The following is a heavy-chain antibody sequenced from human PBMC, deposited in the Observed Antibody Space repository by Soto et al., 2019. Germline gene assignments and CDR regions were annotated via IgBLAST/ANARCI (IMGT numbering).Heavy chain of an antibody. CDR3: ARQLFVYYDSSGYYDLDY. D-gene: IGHD3-22*01. CDR2: IYYSGST. V-gene: IGHV4-39*01. CDR1: GGSISSSSYY. J-gene: IGHJ4*02. Sequence: LSLTCTVSGGSISSSSYYWGWIRQPPGKGLEWIGSIYYSGSTYYNPSLKSRVTISVDTSKNQFSLKLSSVTAADTAVYYCARQLFVYYDSSGYYDLDYWGQGALVTVSS.